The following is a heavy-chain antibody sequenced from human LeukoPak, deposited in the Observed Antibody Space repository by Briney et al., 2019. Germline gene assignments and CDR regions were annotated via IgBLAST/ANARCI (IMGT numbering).Heavy chain of an antibody. D-gene: IGHD2-15*01. CDR2: IYYSGST. CDR1: GGSISSGGYY. CDR3: ARRYCSGGSCYGYFDY. Sequence: SQTLSLTCTVSGGSISSGGYYWSWIRQHPGKGLEWIGYIYYSGSTYYNPSLKSRVTTSVDTSKNQFSLKLSSVTAADTAVYYCARRYCSGGSCYGYFDYWGQGTLVTVSS. J-gene: IGHJ4*02. V-gene: IGHV4-31*03.